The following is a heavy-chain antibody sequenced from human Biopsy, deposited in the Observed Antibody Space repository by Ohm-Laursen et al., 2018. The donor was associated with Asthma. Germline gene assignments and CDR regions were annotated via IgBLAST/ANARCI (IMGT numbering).Heavy chain of an antibody. CDR2: IDYSGTT. D-gene: IGHD2-15*01. Sequence: SDTLSLTCTVSGASISSGGYYWSWIRHHPGSGLEWIGYIDYSGTTYYNPSLKSRVSLSPDTSKNQFSLRLSSLTAADTAVYYCARGRGYCRDGNCYNYYFENWGQRTLVTVSS. J-gene: IGHJ4*02. CDR1: GASISSGGYY. V-gene: IGHV4-31*03. CDR3: ARGRGYCRDGNCYNYYFEN.